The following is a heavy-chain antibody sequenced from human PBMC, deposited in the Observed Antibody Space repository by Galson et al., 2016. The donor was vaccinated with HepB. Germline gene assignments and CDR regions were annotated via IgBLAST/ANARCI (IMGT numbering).Heavy chain of an antibody. D-gene: IGHD6-13*01. Sequence: SETLSLTCAVSGGSLNGYYWNWIRQPPGKGPEWIGEINHSGSTKYNPSLTRRVTISIDTSKAQFSLSLRSVTAADTAVYYCARDPGTSWYRRWVQGTLVTGSS. CDR3: ARDPGTSWYRR. CDR2: INHSGST. J-gene: IGHJ4*02. V-gene: IGHV4-34*01. CDR1: GGSLNGYY.